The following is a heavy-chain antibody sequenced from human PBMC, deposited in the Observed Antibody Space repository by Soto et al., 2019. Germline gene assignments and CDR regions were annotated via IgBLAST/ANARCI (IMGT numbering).Heavy chain of an antibody. CDR3: ARGPFIYYGSGSYYNPFDP. CDR1: GGSISSYY. V-gene: IGHV4-59*12. D-gene: IGHD3-10*01. J-gene: IGHJ5*02. Sequence: SETLSLTCTVSGGSISSYYWSWIRQPPGKGLEWIGYIYYSGSTNYNPSLKSRVNISVDTSKKQFSLKLSSVTAADTAVYYCARGPFIYYGSGSYYNPFDPWGQGTLVTVSS. CDR2: IYYSGST.